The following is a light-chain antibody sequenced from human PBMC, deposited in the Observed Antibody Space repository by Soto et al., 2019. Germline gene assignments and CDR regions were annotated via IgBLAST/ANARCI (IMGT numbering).Light chain of an antibody. V-gene: IGKV3-20*01. CDR1: QSVSSSY. J-gene: IGKJ1*01. CDR3: QQYHVSPRT. CDR2: AAS. Sequence: EIVLTQSPGTLSLSPGERATLSCRASQSVSSSYLAWYQQKPGQPPRLLIYAASTRATGIPDRFSGSGSGTDFTLTISRLEPEDFAVYYCQQYHVSPRTFGQGTKVAIK.